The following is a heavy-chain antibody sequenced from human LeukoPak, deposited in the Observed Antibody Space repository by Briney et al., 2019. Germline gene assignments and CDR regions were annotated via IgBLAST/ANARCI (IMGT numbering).Heavy chain of an antibody. D-gene: IGHD3-3*01. J-gene: IGHJ5*02. CDR2: IYHTGST. CDR1: GGSVSDYY. CDR3: ARADLYYDFWSGYWFDP. V-gene: IGHV4-59*02. Sequence: PSETLSLTCTISGGSVSDYYWSWIRQSPGKGLEWIGYIYHTGSTSYSPSLKSRVTISADTSQNQFSLKLSSVTAADTAVYYCARADLYYDFWSGYWFDPWGQGTLVTVSS.